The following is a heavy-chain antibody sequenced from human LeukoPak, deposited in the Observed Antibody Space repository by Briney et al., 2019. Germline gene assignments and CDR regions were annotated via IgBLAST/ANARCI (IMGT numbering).Heavy chain of an antibody. CDR1: GGSISSYY. CDR2: IYYSGST. Sequence: SETLSLTCTVSGGSISSYYWSWIRQPPGKGLEWIGYIYYSGSTNYNPSLKSRVTISVDTSKNQFSLKLSSVTAADTAVYYCAREAIFGVVTWFDPWGQGTLVTVSS. CDR3: AREAIFGVVTWFDP. V-gene: IGHV4-59*12. J-gene: IGHJ5*02. D-gene: IGHD3-3*01.